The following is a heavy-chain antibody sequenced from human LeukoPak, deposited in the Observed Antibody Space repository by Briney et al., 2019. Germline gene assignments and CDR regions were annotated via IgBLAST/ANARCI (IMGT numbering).Heavy chain of an antibody. CDR3: ARGFGIAAAGGDLYYYYMDV. V-gene: IGHV1-2*02. CDR1: GYTFTSYG. D-gene: IGHD6-13*01. J-gene: IGHJ6*03. CDR2: INPNSGGT. Sequence: ASVKVSRRASGYTFTSYGITWVRQAPGQGLEWMGWINPNSGGTNYAQKFQGRVTMTRDTSISTAYMELSRLRSDDTAVYYCARGFGIAAAGGDLYYYYMDVWGKGTTVTISS.